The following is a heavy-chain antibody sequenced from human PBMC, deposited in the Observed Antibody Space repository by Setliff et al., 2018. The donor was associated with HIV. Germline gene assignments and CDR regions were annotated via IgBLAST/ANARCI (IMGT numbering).Heavy chain of an antibody. V-gene: IGHV4-34*01. CDR3: ARAVVVGATYLDY. CDR1: GYSFSDNY. D-gene: IGHD1-26*01. CDR2: INHSGRT. Sequence: LSLTCAVSGYSFSDNYWSWIRQSPGKGLEWIGEINHSGRTKYNPSLKSRVTISVDTSKNQFSLRLTSVTAADTAVYYCARAVVVGATYLDYWGQGTLVTVSS. J-gene: IGHJ4*02.